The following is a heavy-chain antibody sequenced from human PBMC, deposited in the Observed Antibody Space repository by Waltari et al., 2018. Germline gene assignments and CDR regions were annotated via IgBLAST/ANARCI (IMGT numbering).Heavy chain of an antibody. Sequence: EVQLVESGGGLVQPGGSLRLSCAASGFTFRSYSMNWVRQAPGKGLEWVSYISSSSSTIYYADSVKGRFTISRDNAKNSLYLQMNSLRAEDTAVYYCARDGAIFGVVLDYWGQGTLVTVSS. J-gene: IGHJ4*02. CDR2: ISSSSSTI. D-gene: IGHD3-3*01. CDR3: ARDGAIFGVVLDY. CDR1: GFTFRSYS. V-gene: IGHV3-48*04.